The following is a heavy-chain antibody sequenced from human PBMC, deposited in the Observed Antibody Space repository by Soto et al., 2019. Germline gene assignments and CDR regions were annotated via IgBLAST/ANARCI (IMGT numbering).Heavy chain of an antibody. CDR3: AKDRAKYQLLYHTEFDY. CDR1: GFTFSSYA. V-gene: IGHV3-23*01. CDR2: ISGSGGST. D-gene: IGHD2-2*02. Sequence: PGGSLRLSCAASGFTFSSYAMSWVRQAPGKGLEWVSAISGSGGSTYYADSVKGRFTISRDNSKNTLYLQMNSLRAEDTAVYYCAKDRAKYQLLYHTEFDYWGQGTLVTVSS. J-gene: IGHJ4*02.